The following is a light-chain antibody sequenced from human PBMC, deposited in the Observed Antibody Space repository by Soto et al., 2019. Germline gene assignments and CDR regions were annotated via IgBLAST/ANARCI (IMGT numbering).Light chain of an antibody. V-gene: IGKV1-9*01. CDR3: QHTYNTPWT. CDR2: DAS. CDR1: QGISTF. Sequence: DIQLTQSPSLLSASVGDRVTITCRASQGISTFLAWYQQHPGTAPKRLIYDASNLQSGVPSRFSGSGSGTEFTLTISSLQPEDFATYYCQHTYNTPWTFGQGTKVDIK. J-gene: IGKJ1*01.